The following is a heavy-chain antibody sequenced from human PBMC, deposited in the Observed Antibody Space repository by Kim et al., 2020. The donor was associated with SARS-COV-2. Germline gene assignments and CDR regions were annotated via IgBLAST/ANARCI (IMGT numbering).Heavy chain of an antibody. CDR2: IIPIFGTP. D-gene: IGHD3-10*01. Sequence: SVKVSCKASGCTFSNYAISWVRQAPGQGLEWMGGIIPIFGTPNYAQKFQDRVTITADESTSTAYMELSSLRSEDTAVYYCARGFYGSGSYYNVVRGLKYYYFGMDVWGQGTTVTVSS. V-gene: IGHV1-69*13. CDR3: ARGFYGSGSYYNVVRGLKYYYFGMDV. J-gene: IGHJ6*02. CDR1: GCTFSNYA.